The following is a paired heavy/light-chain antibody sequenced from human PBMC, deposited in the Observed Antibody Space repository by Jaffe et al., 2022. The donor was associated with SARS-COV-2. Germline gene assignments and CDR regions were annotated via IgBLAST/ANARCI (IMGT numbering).Heavy chain of an antibody. CDR2: ISHSGSNT. J-gene: IGHJ6*02. CDR3: AKDRNYYRPPYFYYSGMDV. D-gene: IGHD3-10*01. CDR1: GFTFNNYA. V-gene: IGHV3-23*01. Sequence: EVQLLESGGGLIQPGGSLRLSCAASGFTFNNYAMSWVRQAPGKGLEWVSTISHSGSNTFYADSVKGRFSTSRDNSRNTLYLQMNGLRAEDSAVYYCAKDRNYYRPPYFYYSGMDVWGHGTTVTVSS.
Light chain of an antibody. Sequence: QSALTQPRSVSGSPGQSVTISCPGTTSDIGGYNYVSWYQLHPGKAPKLMIYDVTKRPSGVPDRFSGSKSGNTASLTISGLQAEDEADYYCCSYAGSYTPYVFGTGTKVTVL. V-gene: IGLV2-11*01. J-gene: IGLJ1*01. CDR2: DVT. CDR3: CSYAGSYTPYV. CDR1: TSDIGGYNY.